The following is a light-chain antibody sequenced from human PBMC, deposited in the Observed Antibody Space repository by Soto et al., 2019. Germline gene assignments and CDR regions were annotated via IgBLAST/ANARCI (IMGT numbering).Light chain of an antibody. V-gene: IGLV2-14*01. CDR3: TSYPSSSTLDV. CDR2: EVS. J-gene: IGLJ1*01. Sequence: QPGSVCGSPGESTTTSCTGTSSDVGGYNYVSWYQQHPGKAPKLMIYEVSNRPLGVSNRFSGSKSGNTASLTISGLQAEDEADYYCTSYPSSSTLDVFGTGTKVTGL. CDR1: SSDVGGYNY.